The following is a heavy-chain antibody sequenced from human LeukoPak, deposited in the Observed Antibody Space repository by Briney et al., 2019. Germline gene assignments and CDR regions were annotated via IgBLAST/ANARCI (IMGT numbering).Heavy chain of an antibody. V-gene: IGHV3-53*01. J-gene: IGHJ4*02. Sequence: ETLSLTCTVSGDSISTYFWSWVRQAPGKGLECISVIYSGGSTDYSDSVKGRLTISRDNSKNTLYLQMNSLRAEDTAVYYCARVVDHDYGDYYLDYWGQGTLVTVSS. D-gene: IGHD4-17*01. CDR2: IYSGGST. CDR3: ARVVDHDYGDYYLDY. CDR1: GDSISTYF.